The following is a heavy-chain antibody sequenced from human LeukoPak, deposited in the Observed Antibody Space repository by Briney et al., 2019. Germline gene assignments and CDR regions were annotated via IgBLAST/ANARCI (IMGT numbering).Heavy chain of an antibody. CDR1: GGSISSSSYY. CDR2: IYYSGST. D-gene: IGHD3-22*01. V-gene: IGHV4-39*07. CDR3: AREGDYYDSSGYYQAYYFDY. Sequence: SETLSLTCTVSGGSISSSSYYWGWIRQPPGKGLEWIGSIYYSGSTYYNPSLKSRVTISVDTSKNQFSLKLSSVTAADTAVYYCAREGDYYDSSGYYQAYYFDYWGQGTLVTVSS. J-gene: IGHJ4*02.